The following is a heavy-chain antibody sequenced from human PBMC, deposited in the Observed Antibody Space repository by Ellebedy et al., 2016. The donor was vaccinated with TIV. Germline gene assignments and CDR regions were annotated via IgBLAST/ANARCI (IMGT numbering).Heavy chain of an antibody. V-gene: IGHV1-69*13. J-gene: IGHJ6*02. CDR3: ARIRDVYNHYYYYGLDV. Sequence: AASVKVSCKASGGTFNSYAISWVRQAPGQGLAWMGVIVPIYGTVNYAQKFQGRLKITADESTRTASMELSSLTSDDTAIYYCARIRDVYNHYYYYGLDVWGQGTTVTVSS. D-gene: IGHD5-24*01. CDR1: GGTFNSYA. CDR2: IVPIYGTV.